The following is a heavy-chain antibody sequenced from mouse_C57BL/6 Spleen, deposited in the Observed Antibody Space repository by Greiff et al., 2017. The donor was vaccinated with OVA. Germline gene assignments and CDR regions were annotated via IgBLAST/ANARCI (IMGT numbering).Heavy chain of an antibody. CDR3: ARDYGSSYEGAMDY. CDR1: GFTFSSYG. CDR2: ISSGGSYT. Sequence: VQLQQSGGDLVKPGGSLKLSCAASGFTFSSYGMSWVRQTPDKRLEWVATISSGGSYTYYPDSVKGRFTISRDNAKNTLYLQMSSLKSEDTAMYYCARDYGSSYEGAMDYWGQGTSVTVSS. D-gene: IGHD1-1*01. V-gene: IGHV5-6*01. J-gene: IGHJ4*01.